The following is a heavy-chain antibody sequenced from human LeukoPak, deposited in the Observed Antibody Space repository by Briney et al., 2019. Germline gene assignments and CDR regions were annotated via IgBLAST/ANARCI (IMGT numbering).Heavy chain of an antibody. CDR3: ASHYYGSGSYGSDAFDI. J-gene: IGHJ3*02. CDR1: GFTFSSYA. Sequence: PGRSLRLSCAASGFTFSSYAMHWVRQAPGKGLEWVAVISYDGSNKYYADSVKGRFTISRDNSKNTLYLQMNSLRAEDTAVYYCASHYYGSGSYGSDAFDIWGQGTMVTVSS. CDR2: ISYDGSNK. V-gene: IGHV3-30-3*01. D-gene: IGHD3-10*01.